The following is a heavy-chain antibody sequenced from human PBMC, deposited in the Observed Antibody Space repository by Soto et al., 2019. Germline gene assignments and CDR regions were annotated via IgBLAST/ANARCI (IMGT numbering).Heavy chain of an antibody. Sequence: QVHLMESGGGVVQPGGSLRLSCAASGFTFRSYAIHWVRQAPGKGLEWVAIISYDGSTKSYTDSVKGRFTISRDNSNNTLYLQMNRLRSEDTAIYYCARDGRTGTTLPHGGLDQWGQGTLVTVSS. CDR3: ARDGRTGTTLPHGGLDQ. CDR2: ISYDGSTK. V-gene: IGHV3-30-3*01. J-gene: IGHJ4*02. CDR1: GFTFRSYA. D-gene: IGHD3-10*01.